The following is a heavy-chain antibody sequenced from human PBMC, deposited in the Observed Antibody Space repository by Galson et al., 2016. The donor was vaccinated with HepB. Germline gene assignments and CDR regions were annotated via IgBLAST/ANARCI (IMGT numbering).Heavy chain of an antibody. J-gene: IGHJ5*02. Sequence: QSGAEVKKPGASVRVSCKASGYTFSNYGISWVRQAPGQGLEWMGWISVYNGNTNYAQKIRGRVTLTTDTSTSTAYMELRSLRSDDTAVYYGARERARGRFVEWSRAGFDPWGQGTLVTVS. CDR1: GYTFSNYG. CDR3: ARERARGRFVEWSRAGFDP. V-gene: IGHV1-18*01. CDR2: ISVYNGNT. D-gene: IGHD3-3*01.